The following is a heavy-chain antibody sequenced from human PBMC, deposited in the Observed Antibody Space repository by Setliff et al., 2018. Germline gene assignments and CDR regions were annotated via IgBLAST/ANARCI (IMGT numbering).Heavy chain of an antibody. CDR1: GDSISSGDDF. J-gene: IGHJ4*02. Sequence: SETLSLTCTVSGDSISSGDDFWSWIRQPPGKGLEWIGSIYYTTNGHYNPSLKSRVTISVDTSKNQFSLKLSSVTAADTAVYYCARSWFGELFDYFDYWGQGTLVTVSS. CDR2: IYYTTNG. CDR3: ARSWFGELFDYFDY. D-gene: IGHD3-10*01. V-gene: IGHV4-30-4*08.